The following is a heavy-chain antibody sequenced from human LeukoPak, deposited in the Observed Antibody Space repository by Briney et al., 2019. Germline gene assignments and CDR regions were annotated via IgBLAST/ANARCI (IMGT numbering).Heavy chain of an antibody. Sequence: GGSLRLSCAASGFTFSDYSMNWVRQAPGKGLEWVAFIRYDGSDIYYADSVRGRFTISRDNSKSTVYLQMNSLRAEDTAVYYCTKRRTGATGYYFNYWGQGTLVTVSS. J-gene: IGHJ4*02. CDR1: GFTFSDYS. CDR3: TKRRTGATGYYFNY. D-gene: IGHD1-26*01. V-gene: IGHV3-30*02. CDR2: IRYDGSDI.